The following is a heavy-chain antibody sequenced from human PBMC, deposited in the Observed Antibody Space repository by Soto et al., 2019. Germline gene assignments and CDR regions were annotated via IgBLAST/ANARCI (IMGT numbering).Heavy chain of an antibody. J-gene: IGHJ4*02. CDR2: IGPESGAT. Sequence: ASVKVACKTSGYTFTGHYIHWVRQAPQQGPEWMGEIGPESGATRYAEKFRGRVTMTMDTAITTVYMELRNLSPDDTAVYYCGRGRSGQIVIFYWGQGTPVTVSS. CDR3: GRGRSGQIVIFY. D-gene: IGHD1-26*01. V-gene: IGHV1-2*02. CDR1: GYTFTGHY.